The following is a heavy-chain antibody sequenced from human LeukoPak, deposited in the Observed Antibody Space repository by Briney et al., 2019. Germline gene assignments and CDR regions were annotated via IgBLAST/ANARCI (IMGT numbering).Heavy chain of an antibody. CDR3: AKTRPLDSSSWSHGDY. D-gene: IGHD6-13*01. J-gene: IGHJ4*02. Sequence: GGSLRLSCAASGFTFSSYAMSWVRQAPGKGLEWVSAISGSGDSTYYGDSVKGRFSISRDNSKNTLYLQMNSLRAEDTAVYYCAKTRPLDSSSWSHGDYWGQGTLVTVSS. CDR1: GFTFSSYA. V-gene: IGHV3-23*01. CDR2: ISGSGDST.